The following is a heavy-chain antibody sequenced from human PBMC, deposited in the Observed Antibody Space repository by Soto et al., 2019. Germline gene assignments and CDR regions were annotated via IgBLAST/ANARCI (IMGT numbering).Heavy chain of an antibody. CDR2: ICHSGNT. V-gene: IGHV4-30-2*01. CDR3: ARVWFGESSWFDP. Sequence: SETLSLTCTVSGGSITIGGYCWSWIRQPPGHGLEWIGYICHSGNTYYNPSLKSRVTTSLDRSKNQFSLNLSSVTAADTAVYYCARVWFGESSWFDPWGQGTLVTVSS. D-gene: IGHD3-10*01. CDR1: GGSITIGGYC. J-gene: IGHJ5*02.